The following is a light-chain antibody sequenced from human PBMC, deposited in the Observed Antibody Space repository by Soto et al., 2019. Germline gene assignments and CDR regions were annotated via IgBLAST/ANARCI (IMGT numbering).Light chain of an antibody. Sequence: QSALTQPASVSGSPGQSITISCSGTSSDVGHSNYVSWYQHHPGKAPKLMIYEVSNRPSGVSNRFSGSKSGNTASLTISGLQAEDEADYYCSSYTSSSTYVFGTGTKVTVL. CDR1: SSDVGHSNY. CDR2: EVS. J-gene: IGLJ1*01. CDR3: SSYTSSSTYV. V-gene: IGLV2-14*01.